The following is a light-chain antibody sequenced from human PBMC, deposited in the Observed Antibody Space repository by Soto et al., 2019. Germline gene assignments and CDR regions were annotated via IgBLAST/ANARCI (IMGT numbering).Light chain of an antibody. Sequence: EIVMTQSPATLSVPPGERATLSCRASQSVSNNLDWYQKKPCQAPRLLIYGASTRATGIPARVSGSGSGTEFTLTMSSLQSEDFAFYYCRQYNNWWTVGQGTRGDIK. CDR1: QSVSNN. V-gene: IGKV3-15*01. CDR2: GAS. J-gene: IGKJ1*01. CDR3: RQYNNWWT.